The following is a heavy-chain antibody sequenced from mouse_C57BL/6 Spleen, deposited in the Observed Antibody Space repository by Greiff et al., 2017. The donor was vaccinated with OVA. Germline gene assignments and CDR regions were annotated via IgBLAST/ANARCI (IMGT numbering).Heavy chain of an antibody. CDR3: TRSEVTRRYFDV. V-gene: IGHV1-82*01. Sequence: QVQLQQSGPELVKPGASVKISCKASGYAFSSSWMNWVKQRPGQGLEWIGRIYPGDGDTNYNGKFKGKATLTADKSSSTAYMQLSSLTSEDSAVYCCTRSEVTRRYFDVWGTGTTVTVSS. D-gene: IGHD2-3*01. CDR1: GYAFSSSW. CDR2: IYPGDGDT. J-gene: IGHJ1*03.